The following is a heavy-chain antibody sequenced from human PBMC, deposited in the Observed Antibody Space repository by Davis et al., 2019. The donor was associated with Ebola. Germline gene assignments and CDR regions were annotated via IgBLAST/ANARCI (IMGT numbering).Heavy chain of an antibody. CDR2: ISGSGGST. Sequence: GESLKISCTDSVITFSSYAMTWVRQAPGQGLEWVSAISGSGGSTYYADSVKGRFTISRDNSKNTVHLQIDSLRAEDTAVYFCARGDGYNYWGSWGQGTLVTVSS. CDR3: ARGDGYNYWGS. D-gene: IGHD5-24*01. J-gene: IGHJ5*02. V-gene: IGHV3-23*01. CDR1: VITFSSYA.